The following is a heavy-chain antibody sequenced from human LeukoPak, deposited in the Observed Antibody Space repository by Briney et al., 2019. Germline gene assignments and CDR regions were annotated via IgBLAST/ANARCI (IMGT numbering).Heavy chain of an antibody. CDR3: ARATSRSGPDY. Sequence: ASVKVSCKASVSSDTIYGISWMRLAPGQGLEWMGWISAYNGNTNYAQKLQGRVTMTTDTSTNTAYMDLRSLRSDDTAVYYCARATSRSGPDYWGQGTLVTVSS. J-gene: IGHJ4*02. CDR1: VSSDTIYG. CDR2: ISAYNGNT. V-gene: IGHV1-18*01. D-gene: IGHD2-15*01.